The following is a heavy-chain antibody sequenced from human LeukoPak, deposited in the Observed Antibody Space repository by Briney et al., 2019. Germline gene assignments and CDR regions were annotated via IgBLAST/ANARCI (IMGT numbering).Heavy chain of an antibody. CDR1: GFTFSSYG. CDR3: AKASGVPWADYAFDI. Sequence: PGRSLRLSCAASGFTFSSYGMHWVRQAPGKGLEWVAVISYDGSNKYYADPVKGRITIPRDNSKNTLYLQMSSLRAEDTAVYYCAKASGVPWADYAFDIWGQGTMVTVSS. V-gene: IGHV3-30*18. CDR2: ISYDGSNK. J-gene: IGHJ3*02. D-gene: IGHD3-10*01.